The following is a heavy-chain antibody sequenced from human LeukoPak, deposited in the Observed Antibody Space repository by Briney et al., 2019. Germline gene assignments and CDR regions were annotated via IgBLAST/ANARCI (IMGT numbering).Heavy chain of an antibody. Sequence: GGSLRLSCAASGFTFSGSAMHWVRQASGKGLEWVGRIRSKANSYATAYAASVKGRFTISRDDSKNTAYLQMNSLKTEDTAVYYCTRHLEDYDSSTQDPDAFDIWGQGTMVTVSS. J-gene: IGHJ3*02. V-gene: IGHV3-73*01. CDR2: IRSKANSYAT. CDR3: TRHLEDYDSSTQDPDAFDI. D-gene: IGHD3-22*01. CDR1: GFTFSGSA.